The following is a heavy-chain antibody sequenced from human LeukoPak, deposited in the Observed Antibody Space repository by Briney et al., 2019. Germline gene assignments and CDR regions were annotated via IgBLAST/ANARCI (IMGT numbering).Heavy chain of an antibody. J-gene: IGHJ5*02. D-gene: IGHD2-15*01. Sequence: SETLSLTCAVYGGSLSDYYWSWIRQPPGKGLEWIGEINHSGSTKYNPSLKSRVTISTDTSKNQVSLKLSSVTAADTAVYYCARGQFICGTYNWFDPWGQGTLVTVSS. CDR2: INHSGST. CDR3: ARGQFICGTYNWFDP. V-gene: IGHV4-34*01. CDR1: GGSLSDYY.